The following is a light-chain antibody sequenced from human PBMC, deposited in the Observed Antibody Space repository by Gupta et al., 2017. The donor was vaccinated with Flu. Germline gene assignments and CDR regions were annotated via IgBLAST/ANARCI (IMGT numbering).Light chain of an antibody. J-gene: IGLJ3*02. V-gene: IGLV1-44*01. CDR1: SSNIGSNV. CDR3: AAWDDSLNGLWV. CDR2: NDN. Sequence: VTISCSGSSSNIGSNVVSWYQHLPGRAPKLLIYNDNQRPSGVPDRFSGSKSGTSASLAISGLQAEDEADYYCAAWDDSLNGLWVFGGGTKLTVL.